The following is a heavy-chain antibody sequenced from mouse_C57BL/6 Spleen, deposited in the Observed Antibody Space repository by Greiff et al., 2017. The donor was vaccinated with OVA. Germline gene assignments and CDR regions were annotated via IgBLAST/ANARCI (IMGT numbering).Heavy chain of an antibody. CDR2: INPNNGGT. CDR1: GYTFTDYY. D-gene: IGHD1-1*01. J-gene: IGHJ4*01. CDR3: ARGIYYYGSSPFYAMDY. V-gene: IGHV1-26*01. Sequence: EVQLQQSGPELVKPGASVKISCKASGYTFTDYYMNWVKQSHGKSLEWIGDINPNNGGTSYNQKFKGKATLTVDKSSSTAYMELRSLTSEDSAVYYCARGIYYYGSSPFYAMDYWGQGTSVTVSS.